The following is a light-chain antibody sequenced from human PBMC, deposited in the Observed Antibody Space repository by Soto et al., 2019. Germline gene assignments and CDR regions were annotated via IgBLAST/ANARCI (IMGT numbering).Light chain of an antibody. CDR3: QQSVNSPYT. J-gene: IGKJ2*01. V-gene: IGKV3-20*01. CDR2: GAS. CDR1: QTVSSSY. Sequence: EILLTQSPGTLSLSPGERATLSCRASQTVSSSYLAWYQQKPGQAPRLLIYGASTRATGIPDRFIGSGSGTDFTLTISRLEPEDFAVFYCQQSVNSPYTLGPGTKVDIK.